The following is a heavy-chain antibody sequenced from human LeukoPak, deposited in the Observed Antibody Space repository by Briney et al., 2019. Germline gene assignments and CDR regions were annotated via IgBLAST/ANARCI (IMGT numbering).Heavy chain of an antibody. CDR1: GYTFTSYG. D-gene: IGHD6-19*01. Sequence: VSVKVSCKASGYTFTSYGISWVRQAPGQGLEWMGWISAYNGNTNYAQKLQGRVTMTTDTSTSTAYMELRSLRSDDTAVYYCARDPSSAVAGTSFDYWGQGTLVTVSS. CDR3: ARDPSSAVAGTSFDY. CDR2: ISAYNGNT. V-gene: IGHV1-18*01. J-gene: IGHJ4*02.